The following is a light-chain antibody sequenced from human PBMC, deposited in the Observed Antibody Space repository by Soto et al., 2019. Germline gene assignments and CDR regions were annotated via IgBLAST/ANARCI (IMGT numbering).Light chain of an antibody. CDR1: RSNIGRNF. V-gene: IGLV1-47*01. Sequence: QSVLTQSPSASGTPGQRVTISCSGSRSNIGRNFAYWYQHVPGTAPRLLIQRNNERPSGVPDRFSGSKSGKSVSLAISGLRSEDEATYYCAAWDDTLDAQVFGGGTKLTVL. J-gene: IGLJ3*02. CDR2: RNN. CDR3: AAWDDTLDAQV.